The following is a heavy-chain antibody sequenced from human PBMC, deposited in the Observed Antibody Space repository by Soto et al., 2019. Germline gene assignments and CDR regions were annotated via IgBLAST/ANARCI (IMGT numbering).Heavy chain of an antibody. J-gene: IGHJ4*02. Sequence: EVQLVEPGGDLVQPGGSLRLSCAASGFTFSSYWMAWARQSPGKGRGWVASMNQHGSDIQYVDSVRGRFTISRDNARNLLYLQMNNLRVEDTAIYYCATDTYCPATCYRGHGNWGQGTLVTVSS. D-gene: IGHD2-8*02. CDR1: GFTFSSYW. CDR2: MNQHGSDI. CDR3: ATDTYCPATCYRGHGN. V-gene: IGHV3-7*03.